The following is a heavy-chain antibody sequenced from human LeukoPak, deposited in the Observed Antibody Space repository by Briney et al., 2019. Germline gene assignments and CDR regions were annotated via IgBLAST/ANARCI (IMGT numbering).Heavy chain of an antibody. CDR1: GYTFKSYG. D-gene: IGHD1-1*01. V-gene: IGHV1-18*01. CDR2: ISTYNGDT. J-gene: IGHJ6*02. Sequence: ASVKVSCKASGYTFKSYGIRWVRRAPGQGLEWMGWISTYNGDTQYSPKVQARAPMPQDTSTTTTYMELRSLRSDDTAVYYCARGTLTTDRSIYYYYGMDVRGQGTTVT. CDR3: ARGTLTTDRSIYYYYGMDV.